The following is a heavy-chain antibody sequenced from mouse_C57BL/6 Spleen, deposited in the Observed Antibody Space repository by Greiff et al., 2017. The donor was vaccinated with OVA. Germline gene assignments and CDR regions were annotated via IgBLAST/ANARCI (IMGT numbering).Heavy chain of an antibody. CDR1: GFTFSSYT. CDR2: ISGGGGNT. D-gene: IGHD1-1*01. V-gene: IGHV5-9*01. J-gene: IGHJ2*01. Sequence: VMLVESGGGLVKPGGSLKLSCAASGFTFSSYTMSWVRQTPEKRLEWVATISGGGGNTYYPDSVKGRFTISRDNAKNTLYLQMSSLRSEDTALYYCARDSGSSHYYFDYWGQGTTLTVSS. CDR3: ARDSGSSHYYFDY.